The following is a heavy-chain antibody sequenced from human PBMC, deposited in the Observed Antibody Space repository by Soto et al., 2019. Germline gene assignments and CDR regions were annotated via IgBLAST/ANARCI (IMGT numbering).Heavy chain of an antibody. Sequence: ASVKVSCKASGYTFTGYYMHWVRQAPGQGLEWMGWINPNSGGTNYAQKFQGWVTMTRDTSISTAYMELSRLRSDDTAVYYCAREYGGWSNDAFDIWGQVTMVTVSS. CDR1: GYTFTGYY. CDR2: INPNSGGT. CDR3: AREYGGWSNDAFDI. V-gene: IGHV1-2*04. J-gene: IGHJ3*02. D-gene: IGHD6-19*01.